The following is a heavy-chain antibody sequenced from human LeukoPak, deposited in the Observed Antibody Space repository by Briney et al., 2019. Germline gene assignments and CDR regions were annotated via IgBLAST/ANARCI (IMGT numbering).Heavy chain of an antibody. D-gene: IGHD2-2*01. CDR2: IYYSGST. J-gene: IGHJ6*03. Sequence: SETLSLTCTVPGGSISSYYWSWIRQPPGKGLEWIGSIYYSGSTYYNPSPKSRVTISVDTSKNQFSLKLSSVTAADTAVYYCARVGYYYYYYMDVWGKGTTVTVSS. V-gene: IGHV4-59*05. CDR3: ARVGYYYYYYMDV. CDR1: GGSISSYY.